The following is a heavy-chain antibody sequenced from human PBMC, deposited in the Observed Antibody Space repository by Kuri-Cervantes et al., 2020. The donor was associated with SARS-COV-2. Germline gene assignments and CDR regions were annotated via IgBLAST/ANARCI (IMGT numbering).Heavy chain of an antibody. J-gene: IGHJ6*02. CDR3: ALEIMSFFGMDV. CDR1: GFTFRSYA. Sequence: GGSLRLSCAASGFTFRSYAMTWARQAPGKGLEWVSVISGSGETIHYADSVRGRFTISKDNSKKMLYLQMKSLRAEDTATYYCALEIMSFFGMDVWGQGTTVTVS. V-gene: IGHV3-23*01. D-gene: IGHD2-8*01. CDR2: ISGSGETI.